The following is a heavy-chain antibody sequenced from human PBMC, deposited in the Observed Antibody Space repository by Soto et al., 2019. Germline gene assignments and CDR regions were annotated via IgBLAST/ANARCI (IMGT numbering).Heavy chain of an antibody. Sequence: QVQLVESGGGVVQPGRSQRLSCAASGFTFSSYAMYWVRQAPGKGLERVAVISYDGNNKYYADAVKGRFTISRDNSKNTLYLQMNSLRAEDTAVYYCARAGCDGGSCYTLVGLRYGMDVWGQGTTVTVSS. J-gene: IGHJ6*02. CDR1: GFTFSSYA. CDR3: ARAGCDGGSCYTLVGLRYGMDV. D-gene: IGHD2-15*01. V-gene: IGHV3-30-3*01. CDR2: ISYDGNNK.